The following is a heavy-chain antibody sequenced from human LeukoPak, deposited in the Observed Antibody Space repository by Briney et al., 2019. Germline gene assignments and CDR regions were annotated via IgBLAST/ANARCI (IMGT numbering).Heavy chain of an antibody. V-gene: IGHV4-38-2*02. J-gene: IGHJ4*02. D-gene: IGHD6-19*01. Sequence: SETLSLTCTVSGYSISSGYYWGWIRQPPGKGLEWIGNIFHSGTTYYNPSLKSRVTISVDTSKNQLSLKLSSVTAADTAVYYCARFKRAGGWSYFDYWGQGTLVTVSS. CDR2: IFHSGTT. CDR1: GYSISSGYY. CDR3: ARFKRAGGWSYFDY.